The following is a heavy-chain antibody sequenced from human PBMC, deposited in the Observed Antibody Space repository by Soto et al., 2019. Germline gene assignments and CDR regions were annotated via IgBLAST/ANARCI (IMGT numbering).Heavy chain of an antibody. CDR1: GFIFNTYG. CDR3: VKDWGKFDMYFYYYMDV. D-gene: IGHD7-27*01. Sequence: GGSLRLSCAASGFIFNTYGMHWVRQAPGKGLEWVALISYDGSNIYSADSVKGRFTISRDNSKNTLYLQMNSLGAEDTAVYYCVKDWGKFDMYFYYYMDVWGKGTTVTVSS. V-gene: IGHV3-30*18. CDR2: ISYDGSNI. J-gene: IGHJ6*03.